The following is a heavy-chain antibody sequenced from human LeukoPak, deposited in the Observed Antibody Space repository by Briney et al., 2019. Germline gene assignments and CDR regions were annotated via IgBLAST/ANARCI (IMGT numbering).Heavy chain of an antibody. Sequence: GGSLRLSCAASGFTFSSYSMNWVRQAPGKGLEWVSYISSSSSTIYYADSVKGRFTISRDNAKNSLYLQMNSLRAEDTAVYYCAKTPRYYDFWSGYYTEGGPYYFDYWGQGTLVTVSS. D-gene: IGHD3-3*01. CDR1: GFTFSSYS. CDR3: AKTPRYYDFWSGYYTEGGPYYFDY. CDR2: ISSSSSTI. J-gene: IGHJ4*02. V-gene: IGHV3-48*04.